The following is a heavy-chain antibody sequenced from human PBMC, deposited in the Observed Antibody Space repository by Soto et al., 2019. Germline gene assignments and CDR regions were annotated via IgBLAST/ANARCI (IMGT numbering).Heavy chain of an antibody. CDR2: ISYDGSNK. V-gene: IGHV3-30*18. J-gene: IGHJ4*02. CDR3: AKVELDSSYYYASSGYPTTYYFDY. Sequence: GGSLRLSCAASGFTFSSYGMHWVRQAPGKGLEWVAVISYDGSNKYYADSVKGRFTISRDNSKNTLYLQMNSLRAEDTAVYYCAKVELDSSYYYASSGYPTTYYFDYWGQGT. D-gene: IGHD3-22*01. CDR1: GFTFSSYG.